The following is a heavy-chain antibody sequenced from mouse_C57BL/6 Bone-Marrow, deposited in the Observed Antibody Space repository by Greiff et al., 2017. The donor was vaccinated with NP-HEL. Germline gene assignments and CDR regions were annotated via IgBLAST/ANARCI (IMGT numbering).Heavy chain of an antibody. Sequence: EVQLQESGGDLVKPGGSLKLSCAASGFTFSSYGMSWVSQTPEKRLEWVATISSGGSYPYYPDSVKGRFTISRDNAKNNLYLQMSRLKSEDTARYYCASPYDYDVAWFAYWGQGTLVTVSA. CDR2: ISSGGSYP. V-gene: IGHV5-6*01. CDR1: GFTFSSYG. J-gene: IGHJ3*01. D-gene: IGHD2-4*01. CDR3: ASPYDYDVAWFAY.